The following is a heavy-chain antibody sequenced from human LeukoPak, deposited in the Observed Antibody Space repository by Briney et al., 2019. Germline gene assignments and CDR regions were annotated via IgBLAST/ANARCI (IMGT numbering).Heavy chain of an antibody. Sequence: GGSLRLSCAASGFTFSSYAMPWVRQAPGKGLEYVSAISSNGGSTYYANSVKGRFTISSDNSKNTLYLQMGSLRAEDMAVYYCARDQVSIVVVVAGTYYYYGMDVWGQGTTVTVSS. CDR3: ARDQVSIVVVVAGTYYYYGMDV. CDR1: GFTFSSYA. CDR2: ISSNGGST. D-gene: IGHD2-15*01. J-gene: IGHJ6*02. V-gene: IGHV3-64*01.